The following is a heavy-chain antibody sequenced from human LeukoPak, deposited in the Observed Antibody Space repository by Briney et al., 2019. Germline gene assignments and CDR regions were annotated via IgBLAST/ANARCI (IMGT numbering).Heavy chain of an antibody. V-gene: IGHV4-30-2*01. Sequence: SETLSLTCTVSGGSISSGGYYWSWIRQPPGKGLEWIGHIYHSGSTYYNPSLKSRVTISVDRSKNQFSLKLSSVTAADTAVYYCAREGPKDDFWSGLYFDYWGQGTLVTVSS. CDR2: IYHSGST. D-gene: IGHD3-3*01. CDR3: AREGPKDDFWSGLYFDY. J-gene: IGHJ4*02. CDR1: GGSISSGGYY.